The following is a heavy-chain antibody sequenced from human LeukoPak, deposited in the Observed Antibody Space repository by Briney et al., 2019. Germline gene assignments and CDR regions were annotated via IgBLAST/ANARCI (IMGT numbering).Heavy chain of an antibody. Sequence: ASVKVSCKASGYTFTSYYMHWVRQAPGQGLEWMGIINPSGGSTSYAQKFQGRVTMTRDTSTSTVYMELSSLRSEDTAVYYCARDLDGESIFGVVLPQNYYYGMDVWGQGTTVTVSS. J-gene: IGHJ6*02. CDR2: INPSGGST. V-gene: IGHV1-46*01. CDR1: GYTFTSYY. CDR3: ARDLDGESIFGVVLPQNYYYGMDV. D-gene: IGHD3-3*01.